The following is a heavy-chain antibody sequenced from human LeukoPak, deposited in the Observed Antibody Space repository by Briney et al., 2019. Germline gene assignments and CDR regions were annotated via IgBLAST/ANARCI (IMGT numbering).Heavy chain of an antibody. CDR1: GGSISSGAYS. CDR2: IYHSGST. V-gene: IGHV4-30-4*07. D-gene: IGHD3-22*01. Sequence: PSQTLSLTCAVSGGSISSGAYSWSWIRQPPGKGLEWIGYIYHSGSTYYNPSLKSRVTMSVDTSKNQFSLKLSSVTAADTAVYYCARPYYDSGGYYHDAFDIWGQGTMVTVSS. CDR3: ARPYYDSGGYYHDAFDI. J-gene: IGHJ3*02.